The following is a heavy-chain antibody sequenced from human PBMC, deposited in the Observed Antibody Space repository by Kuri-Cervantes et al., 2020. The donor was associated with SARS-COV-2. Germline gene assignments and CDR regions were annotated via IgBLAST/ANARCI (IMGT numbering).Heavy chain of an antibody. Sequence: GGSLRLSCAASGFTFSSYGMHWVRQAPGKGLEWVAVISYDGSNKYYADSVKGRFTISRDNSKNTLYLQMNSLRAEDTAVYYCAKGGMPTVVTPKLYFDYWGQGTLVTVSS. CDR3: AKGGMPTVVTPKLYFDY. CDR1: GFTFSSYG. D-gene: IGHD4-23*01. CDR2: ISYDGSNK. J-gene: IGHJ4*02. V-gene: IGHV3-30*18.